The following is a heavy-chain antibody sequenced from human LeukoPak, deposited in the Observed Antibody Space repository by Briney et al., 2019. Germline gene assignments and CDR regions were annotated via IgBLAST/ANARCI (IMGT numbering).Heavy chain of an antibody. V-gene: IGHV4-39*01. J-gene: IGHJ4*02. CDR3: ARSGGSYYFGYFDY. CDR1: GGSISSSSYY. CDR2: IYYSGST. Sequence: PSETLSLTCTVSGGSISSSSYYWGWIRQPPGKGLEWIGSIYYSGSTYYNPSLKSRVTISVDTSKNQFSLKLSSVTAADTAVYYRARSGGSYYFGYFDYWGQGTLVTVSS. D-gene: IGHD1-26*01.